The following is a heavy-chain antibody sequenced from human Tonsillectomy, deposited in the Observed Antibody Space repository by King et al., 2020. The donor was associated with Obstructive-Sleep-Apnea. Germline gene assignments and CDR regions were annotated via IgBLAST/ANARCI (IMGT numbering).Heavy chain of an antibody. D-gene: IGHD3-22*01. CDR2: FYHSGST. CDR3: ARSYDSSGYYSKCMDV. J-gene: IGHJ6*02. V-gene: IGHV4-38-2*02. Sequence: QLQESGPGLVKPSETLSLTCTVSGYSINSGYYWGWIRQPPGKGLEWIGSFYHSGSTYYNPSLKSRVTISVDTSKNQFSLKLSSVTAADTAVYYCARSYDSSGYYSKCMDVWGQGTTVTVSS. CDR1: GYSINSGYY.